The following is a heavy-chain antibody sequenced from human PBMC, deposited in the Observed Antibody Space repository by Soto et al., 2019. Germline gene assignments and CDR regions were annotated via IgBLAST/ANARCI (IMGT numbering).Heavy chain of an antibody. CDR3: AKASMTTVTTDFDY. Sequence: GGSLRLSCAASGFTFDDYAMHWVRQAPGKGLEWVSGISWNSGSIGYADSVKGRFTISRDNAKNSLYLQMNSLRAEDTALYYCAKASMTTVTTDFDYWGQGTLVTVSS. V-gene: IGHV3-9*01. CDR1: GFTFDDYA. J-gene: IGHJ4*02. D-gene: IGHD4-4*01. CDR2: ISWNSGSI.